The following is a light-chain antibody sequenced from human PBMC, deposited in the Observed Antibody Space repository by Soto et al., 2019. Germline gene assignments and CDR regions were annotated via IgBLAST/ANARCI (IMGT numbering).Light chain of an antibody. J-gene: IGKJ1*01. CDR1: QSISTS. CDR3: QQYNTDPWT. CDR2: DAP. V-gene: IGKV1-5*01. Sequence: DIQMTQSPSTLSASVGDRVTITCRASQSISTSLAWFRQKPGKAPKLLIYDAPNLESGVPSRFSGSVSGTEFTLTISSLQPDDFATYFCQQYNTDPWTFGQGTEVDTK.